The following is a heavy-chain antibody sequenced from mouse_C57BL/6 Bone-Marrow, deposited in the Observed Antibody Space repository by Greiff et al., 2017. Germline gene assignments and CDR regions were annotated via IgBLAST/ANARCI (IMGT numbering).Heavy chain of an antibody. Sequence: EVMLQEPGAGLVKPGASLKLSCAASGFTFSSYAMPWVRQTPEKRLEWVATISDGGSYTYYPDNVKGRFTISRDNAKNNMYLQMSHLKSEDTAMYYCASDDLRVPYYFEYWGQGTTLTAAS. V-gene: IGHV5-4*03. D-gene: IGHD1-1*01. J-gene: IGHJ2*01. CDR1: GFTFSSYA. CDR3: ASDDLRVPYYFEY. CDR2: ISDGGSYT.